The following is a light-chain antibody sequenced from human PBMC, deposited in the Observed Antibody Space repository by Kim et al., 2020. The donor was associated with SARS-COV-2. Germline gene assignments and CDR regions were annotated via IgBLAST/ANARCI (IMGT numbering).Light chain of an antibody. CDR1: QYIDIY. J-gene: IGKJ1*01. CDR3: QQSYSTPT. CDR2: AAS. V-gene: IGKV1-39*01. Sequence: IQMTQSPSSLSASVGDRVTITCRASQYIDIYLNWYQQKPGKAPKLLIYAASSLQGGVPSRFSGSGSGTDFSLTISSLQPEDFATYYCQQSYSTPTFGQGTKVDIK.